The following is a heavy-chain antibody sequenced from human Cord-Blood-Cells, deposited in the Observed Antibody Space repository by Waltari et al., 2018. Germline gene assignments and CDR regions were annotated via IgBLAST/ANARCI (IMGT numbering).Heavy chain of an antibody. V-gene: IGHV3-23*04. D-gene: IGHD4-17*01. CDR1: GFTFSRSA. CDR2: MIGSGGST. J-gene: IGHJ4*02. CDR3: AKEFYGDYFDY. Sequence: EVQLVESGGGLVQPGGSLRLPCAASGFTFSRSARRWVRQAPGKGLDVVSAMIGSGGSTYYADSVKGRFTISRDNAKNTLYLQMNSLRAEDTAVYYCAKEFYGDYFDYWGQGTLVTVSS.